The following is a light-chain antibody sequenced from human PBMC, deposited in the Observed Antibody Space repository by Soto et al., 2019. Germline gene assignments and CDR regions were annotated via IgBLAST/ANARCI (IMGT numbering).Light chain of an antibody. V-gene: IGKV1-27*01. J-gene: IGKJ1*01. Sequence: DIQMTQSPSSLSASVRDRVTITCRASQGVSNYLAWYQQKQGKVPQLLIYAASTLHSGVPSRFSGSGSGTDFNLTISSLQPEDVATYYCQQYDSAPCTFGQGTKVEIK. CDR2: AAS. CDR1: QGVSNY. CDR3: QQYDSAPCT.